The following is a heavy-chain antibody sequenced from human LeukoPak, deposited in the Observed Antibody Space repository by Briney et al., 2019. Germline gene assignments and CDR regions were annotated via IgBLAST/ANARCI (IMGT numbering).Heavy chain of an antibody. J-gene: IGHJ4*02. CDR1: GGSISSYY. CDR2: IYYSGST. CDR3: AGGRYYYGSGTDY. Sequence: SETLSLTCTASGGSISSYYWSWIRQPPGKGLEWIGYIYYSGSTNYNPSLKSRVTISVDTSKNQFSLKLSSVTAADTAVYYCAGGRYYYGSGTDYWGQGTLVTVSS. V-gene: IGHV4-59*01. D-gene: IGHD3-10*01.